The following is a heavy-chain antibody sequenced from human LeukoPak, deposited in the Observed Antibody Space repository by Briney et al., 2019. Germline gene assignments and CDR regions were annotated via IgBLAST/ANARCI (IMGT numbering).Heavy chain of an antibody. Sequence: GGSLRLSCAASGFTFSSYWMSWVRQAPGKGLEWVSGTSDRGDYTYYADSVKGRFTISRDNAKNSLYLQMSSLRAEDTAIYYCARDVPLMGASKTRYFDYWGQGTLVTVSS. CDR2: TSDRGDYT. CDR1: GFTFSSYW. D-gene: IGHD1-26*01. V-gene: IGHV3-21*06. J-gene: IGHJ4*02. CDR3: ARDVPLMGASKTRYFDY.